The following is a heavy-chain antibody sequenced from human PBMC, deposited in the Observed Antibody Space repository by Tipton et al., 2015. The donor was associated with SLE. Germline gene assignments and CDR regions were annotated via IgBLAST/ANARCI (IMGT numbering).Heavy chain of an antibody. D-gene: IGHD4-11*01. CDR1: GGSFSGYY. CDR3: VRGSSTVTTRLGYYYYYMDV. CDR2: INHSGST. Sequence: TLSLTCAVYGGSFSGYYWSWIRQPPGKGLEWIGEINHSGSTNYNPSLKSRVTISVDTSKNQFSLKLSSVTAADTAVYYCVRGSSTVTTRLGYYYYYMDVWGKGTTVTVSS. J-gene: IGHJ6*03. V-gene: IGHV4-34*01.